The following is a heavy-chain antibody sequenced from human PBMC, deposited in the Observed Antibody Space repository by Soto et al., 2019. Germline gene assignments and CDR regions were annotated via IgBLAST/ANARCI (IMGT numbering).Heavy chain of an antibody. D-gene: IGHD1-26*01. CDR3: AKVSWNEWELRTIYYFDY. CDR1: GFTFSSYG. V-gene: IGHV3-30*18. Sequence: GGSLRLSCAASGFTFSSYGMHWVRQAPGKGLEWVAVISYDGSNKYYADSVKGRFTISRDNSKNTLYLQMNSLRAEDTAVYYCAKVSWNEWELRTIYYFDYWGQGTLVTVSS. CDR2: ISYDGSNK. J-gene: IGHJ4*02.